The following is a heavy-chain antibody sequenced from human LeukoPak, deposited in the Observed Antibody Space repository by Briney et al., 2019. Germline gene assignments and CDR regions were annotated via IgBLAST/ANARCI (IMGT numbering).Heavy chain of an antibody. Sequence: GRSLRLSCAASGFTFDDYAMHWVRQAPGKGLEWVSGISWNSGSIGYADSVKGRFTISRDNAKNSLYLQMNSLRAEDMALYYCAKAQNWYFDLWGRGTLVTVSS. CDR2: ISWNSGSI. CDR3: AKAQNWYFDL. CDR1: GFTFDDYA. J-gene: IGHJ2*01. V-gene: IGHV3-9*03.